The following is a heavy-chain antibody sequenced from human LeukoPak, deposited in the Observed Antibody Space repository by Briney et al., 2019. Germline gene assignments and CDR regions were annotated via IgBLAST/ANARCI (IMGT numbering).Heavy chain of an antibody. CDR2: INPSGGRT. CDR1: GYTFTSYY. J-gene: IGHJ4*02. Sequence: ASVKVSCKASGYTFTSYYMHWVRQAPGQGLEWMGIINPSGGRTSYAQKFQGRVTITMDPSTSTVYRERSSLRSEDTAVYYCATSRYSSSWYARDYWGRGTLVTVSS. V-gene: IGHV1-46*01. CDR3: ATSRYSSSWYARDY. D-gene: IGHD6-13*01.